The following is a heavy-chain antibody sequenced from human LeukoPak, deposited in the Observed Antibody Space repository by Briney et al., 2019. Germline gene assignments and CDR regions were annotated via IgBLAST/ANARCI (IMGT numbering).Heavy chain of an antibody. CDR3: VRGRGRENPYYFDY. D-gene: IGHD5-24*01. V-gene: IGHV3-11*01. Sequence: PGGSLRLSCAASGFTFSDYYMSWIRQAPGKGLEWVSYISSSGSTIYYADSVKGRFTISRDNAKNTLYLQMNSLRAEDTAVYYCVRGRGRENPYYFDYWGQGTLVTVSS. CDR1: GFTFSDYY. J-gene: IGHJ4*02. CDR2: ISSSGSTI.